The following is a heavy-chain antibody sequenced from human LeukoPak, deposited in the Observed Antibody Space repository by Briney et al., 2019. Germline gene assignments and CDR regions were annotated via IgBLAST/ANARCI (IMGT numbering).Heavy chain of an antibody. J-gene: IGHJ4*02. CDR3: ARGAFD. D-gene: IGHD3-3*02. Sequence: GGSLRLSCAASGXTVSNDYMNWVRQAPGRGLEWVSVISSGGSTDYADSVKGRFTISRDNSKNTLHLQMNSLRAEDTAVYYCARGAFDWGQGTLVTVSS. V-gene: IGHV3-53*01. CDR2: ISSGGST. CDR1: GXTVSNDY.